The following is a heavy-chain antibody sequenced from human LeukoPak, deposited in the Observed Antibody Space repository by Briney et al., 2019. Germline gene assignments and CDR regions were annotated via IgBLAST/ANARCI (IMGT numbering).Heavy chain of an antibody. CDR1: GGSFSGYY. Sequence: SETLSLTCAVYGGSFSGYYWSWIRQPPGKGLEWIGEINHSGSTNYNPSLKSRVTISVDTSKNQFSLKLSSVTAADTAVYYCARGVSGYDFWSGYYTPKYYFDYWGQGTLVTVSS. CDR2: INHSGST. D-gene: IGHD3-3*01. V-gene: IGHV4-34*01. CDR3: ARGVSGYDFWSGYYTPKYYFDY. J-gene: IGHJ4*02.